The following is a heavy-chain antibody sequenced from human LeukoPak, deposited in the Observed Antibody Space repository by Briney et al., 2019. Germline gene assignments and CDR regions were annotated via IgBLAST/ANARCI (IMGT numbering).Heavy chain of an antibody. CDR1: HYSISSNYY. D-gene: IGHD3-3*01. J-gene: IGHJ4*02. CDR3: ARDPITIFGVVKPFDY. Sequence: PSETLSLTCTVSHYSISSNYYWGWIRQPPGKGLEWIGSIYHSGSTYYNPSLKSRVTISVDTSKNQFSLKLSSVTAADTAVYYCARDPITIFGVVKPFDYWGQGTLVTVSS. CDR2: IYHSGST. V-gene: IGHV4-38-2*02.